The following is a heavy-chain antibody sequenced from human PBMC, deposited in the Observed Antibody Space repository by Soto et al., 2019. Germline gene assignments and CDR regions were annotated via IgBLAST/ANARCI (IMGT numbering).Heavy chain of an antibody. Sequence: ASVQVSCKASGYTFTNYALHWVRQAPGQRLEWMGWINAGNGNTKYSQKFQGRVTITRDTSASTAYMELSSLRSEDTAVYYCAKVAVREVGLTDYWGQGTLVTVSS. CDR2: INAGNGNT. CDR1: GYTFTNYA. J-gene: IGHJ4*02. V-gene: IGHV1-3*01. CDR3: AKVAVREVGLTDY. D-gene: IGHD6-19*01.